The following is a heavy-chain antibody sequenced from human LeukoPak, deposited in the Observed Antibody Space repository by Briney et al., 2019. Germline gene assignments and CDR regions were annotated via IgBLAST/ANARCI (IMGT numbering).Heavy chain of an antibody. CDR1: GFTSTNYA. J-gene: IGHJ4*02. CDR3: AKIVAGLDY. D-gene: IGHD2-15*01. Sequence: LSGGSLRLSCAASGFTSTNYAMGWVRQAPGKGLEWLSTISGSGDNTYYADSVKGRFTISRDNSKNTLYLQMNSLRAEGTAVYYCAKIVAGLDYWGQGTLVTVSS. CDR2: ISGSGDNT. V-gene: IGHV3-23*01.